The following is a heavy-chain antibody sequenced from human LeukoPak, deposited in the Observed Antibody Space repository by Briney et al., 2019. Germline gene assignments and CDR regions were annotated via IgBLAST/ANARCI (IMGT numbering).Heavy chain of an antibody. V-gene: IGHV4-61*02. D-gene: IGHD3-10*01. CDR2: VYTSGRT. J-gene: IGHJ5*02. Sequence: PSETLSLTCTLSGGSISRGSYFSSSSREPAGKGLEWVGRVYTSGRTNYNPSLTSRVTISEDTSKNQFSLKLSSVNAAVTAVYYCARHTVVRAWGANRIRQSAFVPCGQRTLVTVSS. CDR3: ARHTVVRAWGANRIRQSAFVP. CDR1: GGSISRGSYF.